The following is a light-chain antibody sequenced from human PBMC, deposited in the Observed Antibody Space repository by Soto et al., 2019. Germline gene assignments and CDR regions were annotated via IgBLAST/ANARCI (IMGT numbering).Light chain of an antibody. Sequence: DIQMTQSPSTLSASVGDRVTITCRASQSIDTWLAWHQQKPGQVPKLLISKASSLESGVPSRFSGSGSGTEFNITIRSLPPDDSATYSCQQYNSYRAFGQGTKVEI. CDR2: KAS. CDR1: QSIDTW. J-gene: IGKJ1*01. V-gene: IGKV1-5*03. CDR3: QQYNSYRA.